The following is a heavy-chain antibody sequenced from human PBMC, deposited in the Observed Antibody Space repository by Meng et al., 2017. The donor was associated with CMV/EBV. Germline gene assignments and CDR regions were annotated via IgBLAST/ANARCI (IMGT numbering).Heavy chain of an antibody. CDR2: INHSGST. CDR1: GGAFIGYY. J-gene: IGHJ5*02. CDR3: ARGGNWFDP. V-gene: IGHV4-34*01. Sequence: QEHHPHWGAGLVTLVKPLSLAGGVNGGAFIGYYWSWSRQPPGKGLEWIGEINHSGSTNYNPSLKSRVTISVDTSKNQFSLKLSSVTAADTAVYYCARGGNWFDPWGQGTLVTVSS.